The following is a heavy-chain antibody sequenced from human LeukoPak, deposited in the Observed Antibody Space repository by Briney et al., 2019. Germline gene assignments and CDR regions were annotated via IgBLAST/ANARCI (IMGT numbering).Heavy chain of an antibody. CDR1: GGTFSSYA. V-gene: IGHV1-3*01. CDR2: INAGNGNT. CDR3: ARGGCSSTSCYRALDY. J-gene: IGHJ4*02. D-gene: IGHD2-2*01. Sequence: ASVKVSCKASGGTFSSYAISWVRQAPGQGLEWMGWINAGNGNTKYSQKFQGRVTITRDTSASTAYMELSSLRSEDTAVYYCARGGCSSTSCYRALDYWGQGTLVTVSS.